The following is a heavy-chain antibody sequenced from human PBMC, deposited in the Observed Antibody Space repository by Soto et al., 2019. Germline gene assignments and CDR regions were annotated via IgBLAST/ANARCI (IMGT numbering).Heavy chain of an antibody. Sequence: EVQLVESGGGLVQPGGSLRLSCAASGFTLSSYSMHWVRQAPGKGLEWVSYISGSGGTIYCADSVKGRFTISRDNAKNSLSVQMNSLRDEDTAVYFCARETGLRSSGWSYYFDFWGQGTLVTVSS. CDR3: ARETGLRSSGWSYYFDF. CDR1: GFTLSSYS. D-gene: IGHD6-19*01. CDR2: ISGSGGTI. J-gene: IGHJ4*02. V-gene: IGHV3-48*02.